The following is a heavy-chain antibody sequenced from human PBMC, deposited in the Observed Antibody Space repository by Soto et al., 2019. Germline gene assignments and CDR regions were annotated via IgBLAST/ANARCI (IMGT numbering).Heavy chain of an antibody. CDR1: GFTVSSNY. J-gene: IGHJ5*02. Sequence: GGSLRLSCAASGFTVSSNYMSWVRQAPGKGLEWVSVIYSGGSTYYADSVKGRFTISRDNSKNTLYLQMNSLRAEDTAVYYCARENGITIFGVVNPWFDPWGQGTLVTVS. CDR2: IYSGGST. V-gene: IGHV3-66*01. CDR3: ARENGITIFGVVNPWFDP. D-gene: IGHD3-3*01.